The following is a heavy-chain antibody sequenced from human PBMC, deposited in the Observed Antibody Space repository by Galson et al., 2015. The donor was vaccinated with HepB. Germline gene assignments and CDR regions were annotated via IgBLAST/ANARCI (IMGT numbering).Heavy chain of an antibody. CDR2: ISYDGRKT. CDR3: ARAYPGGYCSNGVCYTGTYFDY. J-gene: IGHJ4*02. D-gene: IGHD2-8*01. Sequence: SLRLSCAASGFTLSSYAMHWVRQAPGEGLEWVAVISYDGRKTYYAGSVRGRFTISRDNPDNTLYLQMNSLRAEGTAVYYCARAYPGGYCSNGVCYTGTYFDYWGQGTLVTVSS. V-gene: IGHV3-30*04. CDR1: GFTLSSYA.